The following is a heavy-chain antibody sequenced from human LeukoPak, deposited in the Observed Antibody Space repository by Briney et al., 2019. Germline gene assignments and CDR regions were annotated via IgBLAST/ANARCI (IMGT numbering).Heavy chain of an antibody. CDR2: IYYSGST. CDR3: ARVALFGVVIIGAFDI. Sequence: SETLSLTCTVSGGSISSGDYYWSWIRQPPGKGLEWIGYIYYSGSTYYNPSLKSRVTISVDTSKNQFSLKLSSVTAADTAVYYCARVALFGVVIIGAFDIWGQGTMVTVSS. CDR1: GGSISSGDYY. V-gene: IGHV4-30-4*08. J-gene: IGHJ3*02. D-gene: IGHD3-3*01.